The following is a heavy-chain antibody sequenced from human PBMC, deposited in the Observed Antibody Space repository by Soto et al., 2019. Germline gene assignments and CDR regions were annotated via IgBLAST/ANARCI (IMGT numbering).Heavy chain of an antibody. J-gene: IGHJ1*01. D-gene: IGHD2-15*01. Sequence: SETLSLTCAVSGGSLSSSNWWSWVRQPPGQTLEWLGELFYSGSTKYNPSLSSRVTISADQSNNVFSLRLTSVTAADTAMYYCVQHGGGPSHHDVWGQGVLVTVYS. CDR1: GGSLSSSNW. V-gene: IGHV4-4*02. CDR3: VQHGGGPSHHDV. CDR2: LFYSGST.